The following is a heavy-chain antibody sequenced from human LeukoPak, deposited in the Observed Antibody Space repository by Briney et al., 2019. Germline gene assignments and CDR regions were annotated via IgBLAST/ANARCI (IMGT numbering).Heavy chain of an antibody. Sequence: GESLKISCKGSGYSFTSYWIGWVRQMPGKGLEWMGIIYPGDSDTTYSPSFQGQVTISADKSISTAYLEWSTLKASDTAIYYCTRRGYRNGYRDAFDIWGQGTMVTISS. CDR2: IYPGDSDT. CDR1: GYSFTSYW. CDR3: TRRGYRNGYRDAFDI. J-gene: IGHJ3*02. D-gene: IGHD2-15*01. V-gene: IGHV5-51*01.